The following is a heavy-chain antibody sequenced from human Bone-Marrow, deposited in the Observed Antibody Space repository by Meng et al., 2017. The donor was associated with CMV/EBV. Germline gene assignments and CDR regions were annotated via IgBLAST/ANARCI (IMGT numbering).Heavy chain of an antibody. CDR3: ASSVYGDYEN. D-gene: IGHD4-17*01. J-gene: IGHJ4*02. CDR2: IWYDGSNK. Sequence: GGSLRLSCAASGFTFSSYGMHWVRQAPGKGLEWVAVIWYDGSNKYYADSVKGRFTISRDNAKNSLYLQMNSLRAEDTAVYYCASSVYGDYENWGQGTLVTVSS. V-gene: IGHV3-33*03. CDR1: GFTFSSYG.